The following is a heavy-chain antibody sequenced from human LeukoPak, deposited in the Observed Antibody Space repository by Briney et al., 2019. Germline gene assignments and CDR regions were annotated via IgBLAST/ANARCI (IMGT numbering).Heavy chain of an antibody. CDR2: INHSGST. CDR1: GGSFSGYY. CDR3: ARAPSSSWYAQYYFDY. D-gene: IGHD6-13*01. Sequence: SETLSLTCAVYGGSFSGYYWSWLRQPPGKGLEWIGEINHSGSTNYNPSLKSRVTISVDTSKNQFSLKLSSVTAADTAVYYCARAPSSSWYAQYYFDYWGQGTLVTVSS. V-gene: IGHV4-34*01. J-gene: IGHJ4*02.